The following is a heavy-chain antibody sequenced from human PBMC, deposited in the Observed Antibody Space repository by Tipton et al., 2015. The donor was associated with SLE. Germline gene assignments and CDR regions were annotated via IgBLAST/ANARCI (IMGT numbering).Heavy chain of an antibody. Sequence: LSLTCTPSGGSIRNYYWSWIRQSPGKGLEWIGSIYYSGSTYYNPSLKSRLVMSVDTSNSHFSLRLNSVTAADTAVYYCARLSGNYYFYMDVGGKGTTVTVSS. D-gene: IGHD1-14*01. V-gene: IGHV4-59*04. CDR3: ARLSGNYYFYMDV. J-gene: IGHJ6*03. CDR2: IYYSGST. CDR1: GGSIRNYY.